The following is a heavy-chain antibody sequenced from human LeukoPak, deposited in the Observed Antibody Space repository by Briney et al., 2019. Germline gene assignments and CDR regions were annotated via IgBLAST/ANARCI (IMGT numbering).Heavy chain of an antibody. CDR3: ARGDRPPRSGGVVVAATLAFDI. CDR2: ISSSGSTI. V-gene: IGHV3-11*01. J-gene: IGHJ3*02. Sequence: PGGSLRLSCAASGFTFSDYYMSWIRQAPGKGLEWVSYISSSGSTIYYADSVKGRFPISRDNAKNSPYLQMNSLRAEDTAVYYCARGDRPPRSGGVVVAATLAFDIWGQGTMVTVSS. D-gene: IGHD2-15*01. CDR1: GFTFSDYY.